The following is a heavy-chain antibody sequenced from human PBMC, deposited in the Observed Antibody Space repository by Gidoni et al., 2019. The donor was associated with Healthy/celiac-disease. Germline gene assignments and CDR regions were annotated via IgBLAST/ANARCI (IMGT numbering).Heavy chain of an antibody. CDR3: AKDPSVWELPDY. Sequence: EVQLLASGGGLVQPGGSLSLPCAASGFTFSSYAMSWVRQAPGQGLEWVSAISGSGGSTYYADSVKGRFTISRDNSKNTLYLQMNSLRAEDTAVYYCAKDPSVWELPDYWGQGTLVTVSS. CDR2: ISGSGGST. J-gene: IGHJ4*02. V-gene: IGHV3-23*01. D-gene: IGHD1-26*01. CDR1: GFTFSSYA.